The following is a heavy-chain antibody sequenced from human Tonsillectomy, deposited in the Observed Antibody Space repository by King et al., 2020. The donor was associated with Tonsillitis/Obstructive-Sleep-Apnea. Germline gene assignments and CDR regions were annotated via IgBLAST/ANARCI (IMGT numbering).Heavy chain of an antibody. V-gene: IGHV3-7*04. J-gene: IGHJ4*02. D-gene: IGHD4-17*01. CDR3: ARELYGDFYFDN. Sequence: VQLVESGGGLVQPGGSLRLSCAASGFTFTNYWMSWVRQAPGKGLEWVANIKQDGSEKYYVGSVRGRFNISRDNARNSLYLHMNSLRAEDTAVYYCARELYGDFYFDNWGQGTLVTVSS. CDR1: GFTFTNYW. CDR2: IKQDGSEK.